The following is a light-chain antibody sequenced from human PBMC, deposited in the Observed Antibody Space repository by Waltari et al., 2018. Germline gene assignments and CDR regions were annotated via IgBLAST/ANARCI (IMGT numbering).Light chain of an antibody. CDR1: SASVPSSTY. CDR3: LLYLSSGICV. J-gene: IGLJ2*01. Sequence: QTVVTQEPSFSVSPGGTVTLTCGLNSASVPSSTYPSWFQQTPGQAPRTLIYNTNTRSSGVPDRFSGSILGNKAALTIAGAQADDESDYYCLLYLSSGICVFGGGTKLTVL. V-gene: IGLV8-61*01. CDR2: NTN.